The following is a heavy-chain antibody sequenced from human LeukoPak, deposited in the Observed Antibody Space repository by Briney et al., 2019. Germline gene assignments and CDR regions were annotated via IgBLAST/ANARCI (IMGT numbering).Heavy chain of an antibody. J-gene: IGHJ5*02. D-gene: IGHD2-2*01. Sequence: ASVEVSCKASGYTFTSYGISLVRQAPGQGLEWMGWISAYNSNTNYAQKLQGRVTMTTDTSTSTAYMELRSLRSDDTAVYYCARDLAVPAAMAWGWWFDPWGQGTLVTVSS. CDR2: ISAYNSNT. CDR3: ARDLAVPAAMAWGWWFDP. CDR1: GYTFTSYG. V-gene: IGHV1-18*01.